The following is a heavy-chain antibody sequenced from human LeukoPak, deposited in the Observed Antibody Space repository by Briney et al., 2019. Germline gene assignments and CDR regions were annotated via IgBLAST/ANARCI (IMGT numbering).Heavy chain of an antibody. CDR1: GFTFSSYS. CDR3: ARNHCSGGSCYSDY. D-gene: IGHD2-15*01. CDR2: ISSSSSTI. J-gene: IGHJ4*02. Sequence: GGSLRLSCAASGFTFSSYSMNWVRQAPGKGLEWVSYISSSSSTIYYADSVKGRFTISRDNAKNSLYLQMNSLRDEDTAVYYCARNHCSGGSCYSDYWGQGTRVTVSS. V-gene: IGHV3-48*02.